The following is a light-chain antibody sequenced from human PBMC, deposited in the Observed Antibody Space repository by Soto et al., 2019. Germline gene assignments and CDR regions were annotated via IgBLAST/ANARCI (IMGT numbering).Light chain of an antibody. CDR1: QSVSSY. Sequence: EIVLTQSPATLSLSPGERATLSSRASQSVSSYLAWYQQNPGQAPRLLIYDASNRATGIPARFSGSGSGTDFTLTISRLEPEDLAVYYCQQYGSSPSWTVGQGTKVDIK. J-gene: IGKJ1*01. CDR2: DAS. CDR3: QQYGSSPSWT. V-gene: IGKV3-20*01.